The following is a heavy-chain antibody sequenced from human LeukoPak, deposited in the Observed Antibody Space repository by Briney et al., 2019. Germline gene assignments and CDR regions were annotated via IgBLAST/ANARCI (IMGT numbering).Heavy chain of an antibody. V-gene: IGHV3-7*05. CDR1: GFTFSSYW. J-gene: IGHJ6*02. Sequence: GGSLRLSCAASGFTFSSYWMSWVRQAPGKGLEWVANIKQDGSEKYYVDPVKGRFTISRDNAKNSLYLQMNSLRAEDTAVYYCARVSGVIAAAGYYYGMDVWGQGTTVTVSS. D-gene: IGHD6-13*01. CDR3: ARVSGVIAAAGYYYGMDV. CDR2: IKQDGSEK.